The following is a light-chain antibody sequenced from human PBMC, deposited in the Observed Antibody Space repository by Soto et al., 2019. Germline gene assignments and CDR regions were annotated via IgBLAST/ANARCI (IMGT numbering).Light chain of an antibody. Sequence: QSALTQPRSVSGSPGQSVTISCTGTSSDVGGYNYVSWYQQHPGTVPKLMIYDVSNRPSGVPDRFSGSKSGNTASLTISGLQAEAAADYCCCSYTGGHTSLLFGGGTKLTVL. J-gene: IGLJ2*01. CDR1: SSDVGGYNY. CDR3: CSYTGGHTSLL. CDR2: DVS. V-gene: IGLV2-11*01.